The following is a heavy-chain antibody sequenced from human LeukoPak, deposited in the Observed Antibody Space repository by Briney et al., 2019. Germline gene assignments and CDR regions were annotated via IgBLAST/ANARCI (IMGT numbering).Heavy chain of an antibody. CDR2: VSSSGSTI. CDR1: GFTFSSYE. Sequence: GGSLRHSCAASGFTFSSYEMNWVRQAPGKGLEWVSYVSSSGSTIYYADSVKGRFTISRDNAKNSLYLQMNSLRAEDTAVYYCAELGITMIGGVWGKGTTVTVSS. D-gene: IGHD3-10*02. V-gene: IGHV3-48*03. J-gene: IGHJ6*04. CDR3: AELGITMIGGV.